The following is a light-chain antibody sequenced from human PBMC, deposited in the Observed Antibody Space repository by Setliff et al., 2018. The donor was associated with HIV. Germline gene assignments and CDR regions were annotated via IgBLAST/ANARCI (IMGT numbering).Light chain of an antibody. V-gene: IGLV2-8*01. Sequence: QSVLTQPPSASGSPGQSVTISCTGTSSDVGGYNYVSWYQQHPGKAPKLMIYEVGKWPSGVPDRFSGSKSGNTASLTVSGLQAEDEADYYCSSYAGSNNYVFGTGTKVTVL. CDR2: EVG. J-gene: IGLJ1*01. CDR1: SSDVGGYNY. CDR3: SSYAGSNNYV.